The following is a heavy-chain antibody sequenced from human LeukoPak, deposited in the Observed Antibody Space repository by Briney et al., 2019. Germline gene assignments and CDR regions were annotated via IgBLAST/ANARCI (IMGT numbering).Heavy chain of an antibody. J-gene: IGHJ4*02. CDR1: GFTFSSYT. V-gene: IGHV3-23*01. CDR2: ITTSDGNT. D-gene: IGHD7-27*01. Sequence: GGSLGLSCAASGFTFSSYTMSWVRQAPGKGLEWVSTITTSDGNTYYADSVKGRFTVSRDNSKNTLYLQMNSLRAEDTAVYYCAKDGGLWVSAHWGDSWGRGTLVTVSS. CDR3: AKDGGLWVSAHWGDS.